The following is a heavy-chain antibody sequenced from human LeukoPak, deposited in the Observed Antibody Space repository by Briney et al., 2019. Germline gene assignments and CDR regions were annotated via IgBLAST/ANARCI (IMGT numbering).Heavy chain of an antibody. CDR3: ARSYCSGGGCYSGSLGNTFDY. V-gene: IGHV4-31*03. CDR1: SGSISSGDYY. Sequence: PSETLSLTCTVSSGSISSGDYYWSWIRQHPGKGLEWIGYIDYSGSTYYNPSLKSRVTLSVDTSKNQFSLKLSSVTAADTAVYYCARSYCSGGGCYSGSLGNTFDYWGQGTLVTVSS. D-gene: IGHD2-15*01. J-gene: IGHJ4*02. CDR2: IDYSGST.